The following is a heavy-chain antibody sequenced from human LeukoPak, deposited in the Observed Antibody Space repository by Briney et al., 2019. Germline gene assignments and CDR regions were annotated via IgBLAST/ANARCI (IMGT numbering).Heavy chain of an antibody. V-gene: IGHV3-21*01. CDR2: ISSSSSYI. CDR3: ASLLRGVPPY. Sequence: GGSLRLACAASGFTFSNYFMHWVRQAPGKGLEWVSSISSSSSYIYYADSVKGRFTISRDNAKNSLYLQMNSLRAEDTAVYYCASLLRGVPPYWGQGTLVTVSS. CDR1: GFTFSNYF. J-gene: IGHJ4*02. D-gene: IGHD3-10*01.